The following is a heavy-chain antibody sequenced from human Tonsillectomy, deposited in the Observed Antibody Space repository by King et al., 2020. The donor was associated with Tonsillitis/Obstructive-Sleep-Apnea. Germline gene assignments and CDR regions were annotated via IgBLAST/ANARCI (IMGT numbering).Heavy chain of an antibody. D-gene: IGHD2-8*02. CDR1: GGSVSSRSSY. J-gene: IGHJ3*02. CDR2: IYYSGTT. CDR3: ARHGYCTGGACYRGGFDI. Sequence: LQLQESGPGLLKPSETLSLTCTVSGGSVSSRSSYWGWIRQPPGKGLEWIGSIYYSGTTYYNPPLERRVTISVDTSKNQFSLILRSVTAADTAVYYCARHGYCTGGACYRGGFDIWGQGTMVTVSS. V-gene: IGHV4-39*01.